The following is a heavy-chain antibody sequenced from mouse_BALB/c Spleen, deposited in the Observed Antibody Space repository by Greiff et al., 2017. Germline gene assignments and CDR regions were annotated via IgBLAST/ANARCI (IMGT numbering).Heavy chain of an antibody. CDR1: GYTFTSYY. J-gene: IGHJ3*01. CDR2: INPSNGGT. V-gene: IGHV1S81*02. Sequence: QVQLQQPGAELVKPGASVKLSCKASGYTFTSYYMYWVKQRPGQGLEWIGEINPSNGGTNFNEKFKSKATLTVDKSSSTAYMQLSSLTSEDSAVYYCTRSGDYRYDEGPWFAYWGQGTLVTVSA. CDR3: TRSGDYRYDEGPWFAY. D-gene: IGHD2-14*01.